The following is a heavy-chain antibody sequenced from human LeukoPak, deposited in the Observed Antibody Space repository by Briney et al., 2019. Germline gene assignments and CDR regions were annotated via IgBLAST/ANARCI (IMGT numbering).Heavy chain of an antibody. D-gene: IGHD2-2*01. V-gene: IGHV1-69*05. CDR2: IIPMFGTA. J-gene: IGHJ4*02. Sequence: SVKVSCKASGGTFSSYAISWVRQAPGQGLEWMGGIIPMFGTAKCAQKFQGRVTITTDKSTSTAYMELSSLRSEDTAVYYCASGTTDIVVVPATLRNYYFDYWGQGTLVTVSS. CDR3: ASGTTDIVVVPATLRNYYFDY. CDR1: GGTFSSYA.